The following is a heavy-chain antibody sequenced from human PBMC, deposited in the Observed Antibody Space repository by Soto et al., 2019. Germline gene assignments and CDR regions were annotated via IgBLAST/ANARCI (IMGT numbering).Heavy chain of an antibody. CDR3: AKDRQPTDRPTDAFDI. CDR2: ISGSGGST. J-gene: IGHJ3*02. CDR1: GFTFSSYA. Sequence: PGGSLRLSCAASGFTFSSYAMSWVRQAPGKGLEWVSAISGSGGSTYYADSVKGRFTISRDNSKNTLYLQMNSLRAEDTAVYYCAKDRQPTDRPTDAFDIWGQGTMVTVSS. V-gene: IGHV3-23*01.